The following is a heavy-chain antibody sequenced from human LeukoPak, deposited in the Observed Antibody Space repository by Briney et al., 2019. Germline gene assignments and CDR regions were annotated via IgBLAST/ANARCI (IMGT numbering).Heavy chain of an antibody. V-gene: IGHV3-74*01. D-gene: IGHD2-15*01. J-gene: IGHJ6*03. CDR1: GFTFSRYW. CDR2: INSDGRST. CDR3: ARRGSHYYYYMDV. Sequence: GGSLRLSCVASGFTFSRYWMHWVRQAPGKGLVWVSRINSDGRSTNYADSVKGRFSISRDNAENTLYLQMNSLRVEDTAVYYCARRGSHYYYYMDVWGKGTTVTVSS.